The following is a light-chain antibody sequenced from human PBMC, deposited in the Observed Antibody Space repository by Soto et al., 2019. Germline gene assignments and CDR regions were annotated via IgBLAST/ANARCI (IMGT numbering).Light chain of an antibody. V-gene: IGLV2-14*03. Sequence: QSALTQPASVSGSPGQSITISCTGTSSGIGAYNFVSWYQQHPGKAPKLMLYDVNIRPSGVSNRFSGSKSGNTASPTISGLQAEDETDYYCTSWTTSTTMIFGGGTKLTVL. CDR2: DVN. CDR3: TSWTTSTTMI. J-gene: IGLJ2*01. CDR1: SSGIGAYNF.